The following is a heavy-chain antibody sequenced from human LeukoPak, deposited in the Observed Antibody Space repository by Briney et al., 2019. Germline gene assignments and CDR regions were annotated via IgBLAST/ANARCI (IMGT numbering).Heavy chain of an antibody. CDR1: GVTFSGYY. CDR2: INHSGST. J-gene: IGHJ3*02. V-gene: IGHV4-34*01. Sequence: AETLSLTCAVYGVTFSGYYWSWVRQPPGKGLEWVGEINHSGSTNYNPSLKSRVTISVGTSKNQFSLKLSSVTAADTAVYYCARAPLAFDIWGQGTMVTVSS. CDR3: ARAPLAFDI.